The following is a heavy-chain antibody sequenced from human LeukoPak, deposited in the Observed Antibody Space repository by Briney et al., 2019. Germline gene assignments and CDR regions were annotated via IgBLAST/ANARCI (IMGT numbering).Heavy chain of an antibody. Sequence: SETLSLTCTVSGGSISSSSYYWGWIRQPPGKGLEWIGSIYYSGSTYYNPSLKSRVTISVDTSKNQFSLKLSSVTAADTAVCYCARLSASGSFEAFDIWGQGTMVTVSS. V-gene: IGHV4-39*01. J-gene: IGHJ3*02. CDR1: GGSISSSSYY. CDR3: ARLSASGSFEAFDI. CDR2: IYYSGST. D-gene: IGHD3-22*01.